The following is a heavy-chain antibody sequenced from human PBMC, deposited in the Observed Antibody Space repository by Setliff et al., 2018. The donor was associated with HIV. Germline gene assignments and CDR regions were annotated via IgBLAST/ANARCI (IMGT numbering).Heavy chain of an antibody. V-gene: IGHV1-2*02. D-gene: IGHD1-26*01. J-gene: IGHJ4*02. CDR1: GYTFTGYF. CDR2: IDPKSGGT. Sequence: ASVKVSCKTSGYTFTGYFIHWVRQAPGQGLEWMGWIDPKSGGTKFAQKFQGRVTMTRDTSISTAYVEVIRLRSDDAAVYFCASAGDPGSPPLDYWGQGTLVTVSS. CDR3: ASAGDPGSPPLDY.